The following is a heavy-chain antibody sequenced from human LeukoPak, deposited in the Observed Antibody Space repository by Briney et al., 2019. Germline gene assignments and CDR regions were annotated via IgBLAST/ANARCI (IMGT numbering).Heavy chain of an antibody. Sequence: SETLSLTCAVYGGSFSGYYWSWIRQPPGKGLEWIGEINHSGSTNYNPSLKSRVTISVDKSKNQFSLKLSSVTAADTAVYYCARLHTSSWFFDSWGQGILVTVSS. J-gene: IGHJ4*02. V-gene: IGHV4-34*01. CDR1: GGSFSGYY. CDR3: ARLHTSSWFFDS. CDR2: INHSGST. D-gene: IGHD6-13*01.